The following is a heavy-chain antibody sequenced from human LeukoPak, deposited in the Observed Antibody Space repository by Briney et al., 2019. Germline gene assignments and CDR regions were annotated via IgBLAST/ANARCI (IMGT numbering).Heavy chain of an antibody. CDR3: ARGLITFGGVPAMDY. Sequence: PSETLSLTCTVSGGSISSYYWSWIRQPPGKGLEWIGYIYYSGSTNYNPSLKSRVTISVDTSKNQFSLKLSSVTAADTAVYYCARGLITFGGVPAMDYWGQGTLVTVSS. V-gene: IGHV4-59*01. CDR1: GGSISSYY. J-gene: IGHJ4*02. D-gene: IGHD3-16*01. CDR2: IYYSGST.